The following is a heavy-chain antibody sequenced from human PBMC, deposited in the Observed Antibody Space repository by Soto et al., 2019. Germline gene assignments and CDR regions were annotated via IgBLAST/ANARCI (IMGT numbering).Heavy chain of an antibody. CDR2: IYYSGST. CDR3: ARPRITMVRGVIGDQYYYYYGMDV. J-gene: IGHJ6*02. Sequence: SIYYSGSTYYNPSLKSRVTISVDTSKNQFSLKLSSVTAADTAVYYCARPRITMVRGVIGDQYYYYYGMDVWGQGTTVTVSS. D-gene: IGHD3-10*01. V-gene: IGHV4-39*01.